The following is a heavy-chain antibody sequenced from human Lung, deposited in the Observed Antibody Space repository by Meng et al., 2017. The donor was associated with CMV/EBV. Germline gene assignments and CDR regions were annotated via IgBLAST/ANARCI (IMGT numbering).Heavy chain of an antibody. CDR2: INPNNGGT. J-gene: IGHJ1*01. CDR3: ARKTDTGGWNFHH. D-gene: IGHD3-16*01. V-gene: IGHV1-2*02. Sequence: SVKVSXKASGYTFTGYYLYWVRQAPGQGLEWMGWINPNNGGTNYAQRFQGRVTMTRDTSITTVYMELSRLTSDDTAVYYCARKTDTGGWNFHHWGQGPLVTVSS. CDR1: GYTFTGYY.